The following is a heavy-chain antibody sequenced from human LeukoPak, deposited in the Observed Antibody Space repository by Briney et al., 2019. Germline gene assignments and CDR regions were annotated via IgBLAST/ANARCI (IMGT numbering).Heavy chain of an antibody. D-gene: IGHD7-27*01. CDR2: IMSGGST. CDR3: ARDPGWGSSTGYFDL. V-gene: IGHV3-53*01. Sequence: GGSLRLSCAASGFTFSSYWMSWVRQAPGKGLEWVSLIMSGGSTNYADSVKGRFTISRDNSKNTLYLQMNSLRVEDTAVYYCARDPGWGSSTGYFDLWGRGTLVTVSS. CDR1: GFTFSSYW. J-gene: IGHJ2*01.